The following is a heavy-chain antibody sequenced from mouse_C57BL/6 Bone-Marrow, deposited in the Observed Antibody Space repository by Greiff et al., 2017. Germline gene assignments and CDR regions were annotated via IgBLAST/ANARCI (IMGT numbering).Heavy chain of an antibody. J-gene: IGHJ1*03. CDR3: ARLECDGSSGDWYFDV. CDR2: IYPRDGST. Sequence: QVQLKQSGPELVKPGASVKLSCKASGYTFTSYDINWVKQRPGQGLEWIGWIYPRDGSTKYNEKFKGKATLTVATSSSTAYMELHSLTSEDSAVYFCARLECDGSSGDWYFDVWGTGTTVTVSS. CDR1: GYTFTSYD. D-gene: IGHD1-1*01. V-gene: IGHV1-85*01.